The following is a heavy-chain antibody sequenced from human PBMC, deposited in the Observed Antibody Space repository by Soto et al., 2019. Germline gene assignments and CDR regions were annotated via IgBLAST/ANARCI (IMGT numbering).Heavy chain of an antibody. CDR1: GDSVSSNSAA. Sequence: SQTLSLTCAISGDSVSSNSAAWNWIRQSPSRGLEWLGRTYYRSKWYNDYAVSVKSRITINPDTSKNQFSLQLNSVTPEDTAVYYCARDSVVIKGYYYYYGMDVWGQGTTVTVSS. D-gene: IGHD3-22*01. CDR2: TYYRSKWYN. J-gene: IGHJ6*02. CDR3: ARDSVVIKGYYYYYGMDV. V-gene: IGHV6-1*01.